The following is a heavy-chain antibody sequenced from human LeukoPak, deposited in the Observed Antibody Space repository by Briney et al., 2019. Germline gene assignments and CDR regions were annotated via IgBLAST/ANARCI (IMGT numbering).Heavy chain of an antibody. Sequence: GGSLRLSCAASGFTFSSYVMHWVRQAPGKGLEWVSSISGSNSYIYYADSMKGRFTISRDNAKNSLYLQMNSLRAEDTAVYYCARDWYHAIDYWGQGTLVTVSS. V-gene: IGHV3-21*01. CDR2: ISGSNSYI. J-gene: IGHJ4*02. D-gene: IGHD2-2*01. CDR1: GFTFSSYV. CDR3: ARDWYHAIDY.